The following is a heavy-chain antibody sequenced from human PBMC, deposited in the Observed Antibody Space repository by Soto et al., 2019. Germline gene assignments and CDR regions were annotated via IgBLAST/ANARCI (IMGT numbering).Heavy chain of an antibody. Sequence: EVQLLESGGDLVQPGGSLRLSCAASGFSFGGYGMSWVRQAPGKGLEWVSALSGSGSTTYYADSVRGRFIISRDNSRDTLFLQMNSLRAEDTAVYFCAKASKGYTGYDLDYWGQGTMVTVSP. V-gene: IGHV3-23*01. CDR1: GFSFGGYG. J-gene: IGHJ4*02. CDR2: LSGSGSTT. CDR3: AKASKGYTGYDLDY. D-gene: IGHD5-12*01.